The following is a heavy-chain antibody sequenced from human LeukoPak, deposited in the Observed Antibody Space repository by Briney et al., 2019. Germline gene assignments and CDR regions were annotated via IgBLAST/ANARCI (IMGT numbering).Heavy chain of an antibody. J-gene: IGHJ6*02. CDR2: INHSGST. CDR1: GGSFSGYY. V-gene: IGHV4-34*01. Sequence: SETLSLTCAVYGGSFSGYYWSWIRQPPGKGLEWIGEINHSGSTNYNPSLKSRVTISVDTSKNQFSPKLSSVTAADTAVYYCARGVPMDVWGQGTTVTVSS. CDR3: ARGVPMDV.